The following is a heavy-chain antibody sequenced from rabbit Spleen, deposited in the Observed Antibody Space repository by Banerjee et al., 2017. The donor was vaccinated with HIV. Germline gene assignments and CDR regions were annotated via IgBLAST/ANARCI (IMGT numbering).Heavy chain of an antibody. CDR1: GFSFISSYY. D-gene: IGHD8-1*01. CDR2: INAITGKA. V-gene: IGHV1S45*01. J-gene: IGHJ4*01. CDR3: ARNGAGSNYAFKL. Sequence: QEQLEESGGGLVQPEGSLTLACTASGFSFISSYYMCWVRQAPGKGLEWIACINAITGKAVYASWAKGRFTFSKTSSTTVTLQMTSLTAADTATYFCARNGAGSNYAFKLWGPGTLVTVS.